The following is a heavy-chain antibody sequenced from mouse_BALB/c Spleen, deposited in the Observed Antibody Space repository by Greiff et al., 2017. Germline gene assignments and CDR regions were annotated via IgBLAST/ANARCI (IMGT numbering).Heavy chain of an antibody. D-gene: IGHD2-2*01. J-gene: IGHJ3*01. CDR2: IYPSDSYT. V-gene: IGHV1-69*02. CDR1: GYTFTSYW. CDR3: TVIYYGYDGFAY. Sequence: QVQLQQPGAELVRPGASVKLSCKASGYTFTSYWINWVKQRPGQGLEWIGNIYPSDSYTNYNQKFKDKATLTVDKSSSTAYMQLSSPTSEDAAVYYCTVIYYGYDGFAYWGQGTLVTVSA.